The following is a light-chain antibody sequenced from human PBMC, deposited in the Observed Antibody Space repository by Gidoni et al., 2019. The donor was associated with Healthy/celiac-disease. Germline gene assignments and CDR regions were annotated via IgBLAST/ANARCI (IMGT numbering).Light chain of an antibody. Sequence: QYALTQPASLSGCPGQSITISCTGTSSDVGGYNYVSWYQQHPGKAPKLMIYEVSNRPAGVSNRFAGSNSGNTASLTISGLQAEDEAHYYCSSYTSSSTLRVFGGGTKLTVL. CDR1: SSDVGGYNY. CDR2: EVS. V-gene: IGLV2-14*01. J-gene: IGLJ2*01. CDR3: SSYTSSSTLRV.